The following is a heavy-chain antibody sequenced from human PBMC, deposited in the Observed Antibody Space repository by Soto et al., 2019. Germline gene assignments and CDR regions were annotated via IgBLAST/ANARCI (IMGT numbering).Heavy chain of an antibody. Sequence: ASVKVSCKASGYTFTSYYMHWVRQAPGQGLEWMGIINPSGGSTSYAQKFQGRVTMTRDTSTSTVYMELSSLRSEDTAVYYCARDTSNYDILTGYRDAFDIWDQGTMVTVSS. V-gene: IGHV1-46*01. CDR2: INPSGGST. D-gene: IGHD3-9*01. J-gene: IGHJ3*02. CDR3: ARDTSNYDILTGYRDAFDI. CDR1: GYTFTSYY.